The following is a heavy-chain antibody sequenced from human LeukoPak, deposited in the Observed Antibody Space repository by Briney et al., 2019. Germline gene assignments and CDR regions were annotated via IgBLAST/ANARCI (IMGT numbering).Heavy chain of an antibody. V-gene: IGHV3-66*01. Sequence: GGSLRLSCAASGFTVSTNYMSWVRQAPGEGLEWVSVIYSGGSTYYADSVKGRFTFSRDNSKNTLHLQMNSLRAEDTAVYYCARDHSPEYNSSAGYFQLWGQGTLVTVSS. CDR3: ARDHSPEYNSSAGYFQL. J-gene: IGHJ1*01. CDR1: GFTVSTNY. CDR2: IYSGGST. D-gene: IGHD6-6*01.